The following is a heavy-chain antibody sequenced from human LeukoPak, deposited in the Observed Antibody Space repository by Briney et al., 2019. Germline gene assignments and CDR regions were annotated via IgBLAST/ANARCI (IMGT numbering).Heavy chain of an antibody. Sequence: SETLSLTCTVSGGSISSYYWSWIRQPPGKGLEWIGYIYYSGSTNYNPSLKSRVTISVDTSKNQFSLKLSSVTAADTAVYYCAQGYCSSTSCLNWYFDLWGRGTLVTVSS. V-gene: IGHV4-59*08. D-gene: IGHD2-2*01. CDR2: IYYSGST. J-gene: IGHJ2*01. CDR3: AQGYCSSTSCLNWYFDL. CDR1: GGSISSYY.